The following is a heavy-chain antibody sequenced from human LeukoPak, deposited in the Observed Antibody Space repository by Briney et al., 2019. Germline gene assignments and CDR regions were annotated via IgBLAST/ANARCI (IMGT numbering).Heavy chain of an antibody. J-gene: IGHJ3*01. Sequence: PGGSLRLSCAASGFTFSSYWMSWVRQAPGKGLEWVANIKQDGSEKYYVDSVKGRFTISRDTAKNSLFLQMNSLRAEDTAVYYCAREWGVILSGDAFDVWGQGTMVTVSS. CDR2: IKQDGSEK. D-gene: IGHD3-9*01. CDR3: AREWGVILSGDAFDV. CDR1: GFTFSSYW. V-gene: IGHV3-7*01.